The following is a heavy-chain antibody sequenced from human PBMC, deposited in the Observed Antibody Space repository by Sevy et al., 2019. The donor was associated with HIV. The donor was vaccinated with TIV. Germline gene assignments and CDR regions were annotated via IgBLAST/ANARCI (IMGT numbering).Heavy chain of an antibody. CDR3: ARDRNYYDSSGYYRGLGAFDI. D-gene: IGHD3-22*01. Sequence: GGSLRLSCAASGFTVSSNYMSWVRHAPGKGLEWVSVIYSGGSTYYADSVKGRFTISRDNSKNTVYLQMKSLRAEDTAVYYCARDRNYYDSSGYYRGLGAFDIWGQGTMVTVSS. V-gene: IGHV3-53*01. J-gene: IGHJ3*02. CDR2: IYSGGST. CDR1: GFTVSSNY.